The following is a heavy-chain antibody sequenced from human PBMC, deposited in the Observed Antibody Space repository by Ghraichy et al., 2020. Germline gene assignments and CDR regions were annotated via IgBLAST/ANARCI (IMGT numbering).Heavy chain of an antibody. V-gene: IGHV4-4*07. D-gene: IGHD6-13*01. CDR1: RGSMRSYY. Sequence: SETLSLTCTVSRGSMRSYYWSWIRQPAGKGLEWIGRIYSSGSTNYNLSLESRVTISLDMSKNQFSLKMTSVTAADTAVYYCARDPGAAGAEDYWGQGTLVTVSS. CDR3: ARDPGAAGAEDY. CDR2: IYSSGST. J-gene: IGHJ4*02.